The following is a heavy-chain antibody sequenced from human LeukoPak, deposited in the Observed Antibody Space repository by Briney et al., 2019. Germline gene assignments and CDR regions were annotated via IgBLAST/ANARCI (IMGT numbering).Heavy chain of an antibody. Sequence: ASVKVSCKASGYTFTGYYMHWVRQAPGQGLEWMGRINPNSGGTNYAQKFQGRVTMTRDTSISTAYMELSRLRSEDTAVYYCARHSVGYCSSTSCEDDAFDIWGQGTMVTVSS. CDR2: INPNSGGT. CDR1: GYTFTGYY. J-gene: IGHJ3*02. V-gene: IGHV1-2*06. CDR3: ARHSVGYCSSTSCEDDAFDI. D-gene: IGHD2-2*01.